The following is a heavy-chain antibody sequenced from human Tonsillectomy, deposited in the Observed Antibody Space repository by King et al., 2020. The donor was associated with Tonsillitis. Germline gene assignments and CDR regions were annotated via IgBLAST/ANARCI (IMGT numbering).Heavy chain of an antibody. V-gene: IGHV1-2*04. J-gene: IGHJ4*02. CDR1: GYTFTGYY. CDR2: INPNSGGT. Sequence: VQLVESGAEVKKPGASVKVSCKASGYTFTGYYMHWVRQAPGQGLEWMGWINPNSGGTNYAQKFQGWGTMTRDTSISTAYMELSRLRSDDTAVYYCARGGNLAWASTYDSSPFDYWGQGTLVTVSS. CDR3: ARGGNLAWASTYDSSPFDY. D-gene: IGHD3-22*01.